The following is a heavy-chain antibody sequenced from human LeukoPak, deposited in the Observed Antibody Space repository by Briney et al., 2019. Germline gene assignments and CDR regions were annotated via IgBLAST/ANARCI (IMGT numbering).Heavy chain of an antibody. CDR1: GFIFSSYA. CDR2: ISGSGGST. J-gene: IGHJ4*02. V-gene: IGHV3-23*01. D-gene: IGHD6-13*01. Sequence: PGGSLRLSCAASGFIFSSYAMSWVRQAPGKGLEWVSAISGSGGSTYYADSVKGRFTISRDNSKNTLYLQMNSLRAEDTAVYYCAKVGIAAGSGGPYYFDYWGQGTLVTVSS. CDR3: AKVGIAAGSGGPYYFDY.